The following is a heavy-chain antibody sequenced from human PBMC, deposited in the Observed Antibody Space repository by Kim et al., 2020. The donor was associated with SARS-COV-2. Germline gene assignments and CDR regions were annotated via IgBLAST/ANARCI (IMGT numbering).Heavy chain of an antibody. D-gene: IGHD1-1*01. J-gene: IGHJ4*02. V-gene: IGHV3-48*03. CDR3: ARGLRYRTDY. Sequence: GGSLRLSCAASGFTFSSYEMNWVRQAPGKGLEWVSYISSSGSTIYYADSVKGRFTISRDNSKNSLYLQMNSLRAEDTAVYYCARGLRYRTDYWGQGTLVTVSS. CDR2: ISSSGSTI. CDR1: GFTFSSYE.